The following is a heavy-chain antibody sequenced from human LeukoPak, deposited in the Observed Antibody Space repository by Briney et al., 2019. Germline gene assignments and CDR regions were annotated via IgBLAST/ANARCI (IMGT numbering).Heavy chain of an antibody. D-gene: IGHD1-26*01. CDR1: GFTVSSNY. J-gene: IGHJ6*03. CDR2: FYSGGST. V-gene: IGHV3-53*01. Sequence: GGSLRLSCAASGFTVSSNYMSWVRQAPGKGLEWVSVFYSGGSTYYAESVKGRFTISRDNSKNTLYLQMNSLRVEDTAVYYCAKDAFSSGSPFYMDVWGKGTTVTVSS. CDR3: AKDAFSSGSPFYMDV.